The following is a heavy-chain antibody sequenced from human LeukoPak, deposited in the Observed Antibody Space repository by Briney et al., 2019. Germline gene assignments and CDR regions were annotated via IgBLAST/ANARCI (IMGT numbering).Heavy chain of an antibody. Sequence: GGSLRLSCAASGFTFNSYWMSWVRQAPGKGLEWVANIKQDGSEKYYVDSVKGRFTISRDNAKNSLYLQMNSLRAEDTAVYYCARHTYIKPVAPFDXWGQGALVTVX. CDR3: ARHTYIKPVAPFDX. V-gene: IGHV3-7*03. D-gene: IGHD4-23*01. J-gene: IGHJ4*02. CDR1: GFTFNSYW. CDR2: IKQDGSEK.